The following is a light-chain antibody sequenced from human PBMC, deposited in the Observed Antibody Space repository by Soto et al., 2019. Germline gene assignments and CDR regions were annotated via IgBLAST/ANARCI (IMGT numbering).Light chain of an antibody. J-gene: IGKJ3*01. CDR1: QSVGSY. CDR3: QHRYHRPGFT. V-gene: IGKV3-11*01. Sequence: EIVLTQSPATLSLSPGERATLSCRASQSVGSYLAWYQQRPGQAPRLLIYHASNRATGIPARFSGSGSGTDFTLTISRLETEDFAVYYGQHRYHRPGFTFGPGTKVDIK. CDR2: HAS.